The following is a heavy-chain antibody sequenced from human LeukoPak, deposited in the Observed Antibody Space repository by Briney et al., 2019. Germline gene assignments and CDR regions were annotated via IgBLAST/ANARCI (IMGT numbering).Heavy chain of an antibody. CDR2: ISWNGGST. V-gene: IGHV3-20*04. Sequence: GGSLRLSCAVSGFTFDDYGMTWVRQAPGKGLEWVSGISWNGGSTGYADSVKGRFTISRDNAKNSLSLQMNSLRAEDTALYYCARAHCSSTSCPGDYWGQGTLVTVSS. CDR1: GFTFDDYG. D-gene: IGHD2-2*01. CDR3: ARAHCSSTSCPGDY. J-gene: IGHJ4*02.